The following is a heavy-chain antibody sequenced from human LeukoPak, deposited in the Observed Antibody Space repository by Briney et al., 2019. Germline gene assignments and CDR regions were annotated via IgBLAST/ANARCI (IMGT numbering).Heavy chain of an antibody. CDR3: AKEAVVVPAAPSVWFDP. V-gene: IGHV3-30*02. J-gene: IGHJ5*02. CDR1: GFTFSSYG. CDR2: IWYDGSNK. Sequence: GGSLRISCAASGFTFSSYGMHWVCRAPGKGLEWVAFIWYDGSNKYADSVKGRFTISRDNSKNTLYLQMNSLRAEDTAVYYCAKEAVVVPAAPSVWFDPWGQGTLVTVSS. D-gene: IGHD2-2*01.